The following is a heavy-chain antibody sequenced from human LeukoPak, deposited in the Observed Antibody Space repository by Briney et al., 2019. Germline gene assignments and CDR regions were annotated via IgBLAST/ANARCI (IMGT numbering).Heavy chain of an antibody. V-gene: IGHV4-4*07. D-gene: IGHD2-2*01. CDR2: IYTSGST. J-gene: IGHJ3*02. CDR1: GGSISSYY. Sequence: SETLSLTCTVSGGSISSYYWSWIRQPAGEGLEWIGRIYTSGSTNYNPSLKSRVTMSVDTSKNQFSLKLSSVTAADTAVYYCARDDIVVVPAAISSDAFDIWGQGTMVTVSS. CDR3: ARDDIVVVPAAISSDAFDI.